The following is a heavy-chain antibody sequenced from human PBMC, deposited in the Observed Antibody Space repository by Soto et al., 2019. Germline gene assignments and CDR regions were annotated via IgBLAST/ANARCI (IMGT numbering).Heavy chain of an antibody. Sequence: GGSLRLSCAASGFTFSSYAMSWVRQAPGKGLEWVSAISGSGGSTYYADSVKGRFTISRDNSKNTLYLQMNSLRAEDTAVYYCAKSWGEVRVTNYFDYWGQGTLVTVSS. CDR1: GFTFSSYA. V-gene: IGHV3-23*01. D-gene: IGHD3-16*01. J-gene: IGHJ4*02. CDR2: ISGSGGST. CDR3: AKSWGEVRVTNYFDY.